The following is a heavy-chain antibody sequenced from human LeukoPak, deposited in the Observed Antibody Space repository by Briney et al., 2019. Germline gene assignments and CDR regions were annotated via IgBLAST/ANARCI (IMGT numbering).Heavy chain of an antibody. CDR3: ARGIAVAGTFDY. Sequence: ASVKVSCKASGYTFTSYYMHWVRQAPGQGLEWMGIINPSGGSTSYAQKFQGRVTMTRDMSTSTVYMELGSLRSEDTAVYYCARGIAVAGTFDYRGQGTLVTVSS. V-gene: IGHV1-46*01. CDR1: GYTFTSYY. J-gene: IGHJ4*02. CDR2: INPSGGST. D-gene: IGHD6-19*01.